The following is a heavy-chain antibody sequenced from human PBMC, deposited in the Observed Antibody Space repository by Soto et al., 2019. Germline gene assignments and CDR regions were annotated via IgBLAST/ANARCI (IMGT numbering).Heavy chain of an antibody. D-gene: IGHD2-2*01. CDR3: ARVGYCNTTNCLFYYYHYGMDV. J-gene: IGHJ6*02. Sequence: QGQLVQSGAEVKKSGAAVKVSCKASGFVFSSYGINWVRQAPGQGLEWMGWISSFNGTKYAQKFQGRVTMTTDTPTTTAYLELRGLKSDDTAVYYCARVGYCNTTNCLFYYYHYGMDVWGQGTTVTVS. V-gene: IGHV1-18*04. CDR1: GFVFSSYG. CDR2: ISSFNGT.